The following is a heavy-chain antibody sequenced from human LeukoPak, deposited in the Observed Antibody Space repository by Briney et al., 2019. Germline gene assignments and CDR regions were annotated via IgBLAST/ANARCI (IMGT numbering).Heavy chain of an antibody. CDR2: ISSSSSYI. CDR1: GFTFSSYS. D-gene: IGHD3-3*01. V-gene: IGHV3-21*01. J-gene: IGHJ4*02. Sequence: GGSLRLSCAASGFTFSSYSMNWVRQAPGKGLEWVSSISSSSSYIYYADSVKGRFTISRDNAKNSLYLQMNSLRAEDTAVYYCARGVITIFGVEAFDYWGQGTLVTVSS. CDR3: ARGVITIFGVEAFDY.